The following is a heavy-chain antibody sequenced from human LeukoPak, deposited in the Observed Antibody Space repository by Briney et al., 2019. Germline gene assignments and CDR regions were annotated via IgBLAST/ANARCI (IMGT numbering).Heavy chain of an antibody. CDR3: AREFYYESSAYGFEY. D-gene: IGHD3-22*01. J-gene: IGHJ4*02. V-gene: IGHV1-46*01. CDR2: INPSGGST. Sequence: ASVKVSCKASGYTFSSYSMHWVRQAPGQGLEWMGIINPSGGSTSYAQKFQGRVTMTRDTSTSTVYMELSSLRSEDTAVYYCAREFYYESSAYGFEYWGQGTLVTVSS. CDR1: GYTFSSYS.